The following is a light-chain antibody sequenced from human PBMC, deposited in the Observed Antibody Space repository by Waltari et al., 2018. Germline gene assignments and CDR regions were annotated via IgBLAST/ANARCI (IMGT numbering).Light chain of an antibody. CDR2: RSD. V-gene: IGLV1-44*01. CDR1: ASNIGNNV. CDR3: AAWDDSLNGRWV. Sequence: QSVLTQPPSASGTPGQGVTISCSGGASNIGNNVVNWYQQVPGKAPKLLIDRSDRRPAGVPDRFSGSKSGTSASLAISGLQSEDEADYYCAAWDDSLNGRWVFGGGTKVIVL. J-gene: IGLJ3*02.